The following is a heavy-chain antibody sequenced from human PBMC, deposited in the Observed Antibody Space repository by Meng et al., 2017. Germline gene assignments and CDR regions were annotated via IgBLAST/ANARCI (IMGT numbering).Heavy chain of an antibody. Sequence: GESLKISCAASGFTFSSYSMNWVRQAPGKGLEWVSSISSSSSYIYYADSVKGRFTISRDNAKNSLYLQMNSLRAEDTAVYYCARDRYSSGWYDYYYYGMDVWGQGTTVTGSS. V-gene: IGHV3-21*01. J-gene: IGHJ6*01. CDR3: ARDRYSSGWYDYYYYGMDV. CDR1: GFTFSSYS. CDR2: ISSSSSYI. D-gene: IGHD6-19*01.